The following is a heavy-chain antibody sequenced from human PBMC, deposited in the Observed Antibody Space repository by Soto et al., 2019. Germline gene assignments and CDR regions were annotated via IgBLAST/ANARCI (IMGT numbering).Heavy chain of an antibody. Sequence: ASVKVSCKASGGTFSSYAISWVRQAPGQGLEWMGGIIPIFGTANYAQKFQGRVTITADESTSTAYMELSSLRSEDTAVYYCARGVRATVTTLEGWYFDLWGRGTLVSVSS. J-gene: IGHJ2*01. D-gene: IGHD4-17*01. CDR1: GGTFSSYA. V-gene: IGHV1-69*13. CDR3: ARGVRATVTTLEGWYFDL. CDR2: IIPIFGTA.